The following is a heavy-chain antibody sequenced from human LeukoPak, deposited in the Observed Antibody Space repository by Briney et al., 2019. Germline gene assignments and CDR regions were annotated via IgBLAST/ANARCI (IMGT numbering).Heavy chain of an antibody. Sequence: GGSLRLSCAASGFTLSTYVMSWVRQAPGKGLEWVSAISASGGSTYYADSVKGRFTISRDNSKNTLYLQMNSLRAEDTAVYYCARGLLLNQFDYWGQGTLVTVSS. V-gene: IGHV3-23*01. CDR1: GFTLSTYV. J-gene: IGHJ4*02. D-gene: IGHD2-15*01. CDR2: ISASGGST. CDR3: ARGLLLNQFDY.